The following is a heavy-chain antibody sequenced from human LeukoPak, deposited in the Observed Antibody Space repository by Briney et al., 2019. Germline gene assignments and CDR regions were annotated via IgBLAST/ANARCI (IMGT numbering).Heavy chain of an antibody. CDR1: GGSISSSSYY. Sequence: SETLSLTCTVSGGSISSSSYYWGWIRQPPGKGLEWIGNIYYSGSTYYNPSLKSRVTISLDTSKNQFSLKLSSVTAADTAVYYCARWAMGGSGDFDYWGQGTLVTVSS. D-gene: IGHD2-15*01. J-gene: IGHJ4*02. V-gene: IGHV4-39*01. CDR3: ARWAMGGSGDFDY. CDR2: IYYSGST.